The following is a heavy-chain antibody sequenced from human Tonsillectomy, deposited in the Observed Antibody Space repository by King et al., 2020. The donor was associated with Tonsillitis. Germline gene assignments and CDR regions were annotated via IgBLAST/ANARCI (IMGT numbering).Heavy chain of an antibody. CDR1: GGSISSYY. Sequence: QLQESGPGLVKPSETLSLNCSVSGGSISSYYWSWIRQPPGKGLEWIGYIYHSGSTTYNPSLKSRVSISVDTSKNQFSLKLSSVTAADTAVYYCARTRVGDYQPYFYFDYWGQGTLVTVSS. CDR3: ARTRVGDYQPYFYFDY. V-gene: IGHV4-59*01. J-gene: IGHJ4*02. D-gene: IGHD4-17*01. CDR2: IYHSGST.